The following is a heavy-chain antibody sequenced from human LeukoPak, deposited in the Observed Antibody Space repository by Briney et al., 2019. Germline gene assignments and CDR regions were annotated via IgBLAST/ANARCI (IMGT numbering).Heavy chain of an antibody. J-gene: IGHJ5*01. Sequence: ASVKVSCKASGYTFTDYFIHWVRQAPGQGLEWMGWINPNIGDASYAQKFQGRVTMIRDRSINTAYMELSRLTSDDTAVYYCARMALDGGDSIGFDSWGQGTLVTVSS. V-gene: IGHV1-2*02. CDR3: ARMALDGGDSIGFDS. CDR1: GYTFTDYF. D-gene: IGHD2-21*02. CDR2: INPNIGDA.